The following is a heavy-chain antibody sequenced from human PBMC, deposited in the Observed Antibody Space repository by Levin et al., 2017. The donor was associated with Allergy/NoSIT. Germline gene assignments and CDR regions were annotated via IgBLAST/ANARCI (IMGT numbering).Heavy chain of an antibody. Sequence: SCAASGFTFSSYAMHWVRQAPGKGLEWVAVISYDGSNKYYADSVKGRFTISRDNSKNTLYLQMNSLRPEDTAVYYCARDPPITLVRGVITPYYFDYWGQGTLVTVSS. V-gene: IGHV3-30-3*01. CDR3: ARDPPITLVRGVITPYYFDY. J-gene: IGHJ4*02. CDR2: ISYDGSNK. CDR1: GFTFSSYA. D-gene: IGHD3-10*01.